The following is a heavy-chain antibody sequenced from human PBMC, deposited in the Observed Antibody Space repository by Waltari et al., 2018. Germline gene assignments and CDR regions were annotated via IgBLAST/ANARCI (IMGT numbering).Heavy chain of an antibody. CDR3: ATGYCGGGSCYFDQ. Sequence: TEFSIHWVRQAPGKGLEWMGGFDPEHGETIYAQKFQGRVTMTEDTSTDTAYMEVSSLRSEDTAVYYCATGYCGGGSCYFDQWGQGTLVTFSS. D-gene: IGHD2-15*01. CDR2: FDPEHGET. V-gene: IGHV1-24*01. J-gene: IGHJ4*02. CDR1: TEFS.